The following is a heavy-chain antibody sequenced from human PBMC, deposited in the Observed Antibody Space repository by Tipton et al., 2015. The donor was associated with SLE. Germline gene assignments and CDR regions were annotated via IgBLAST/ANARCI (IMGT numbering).Heavy chain of an antibody. V-gene: IGHV1-8*03. Sequence: QVQLVQSGAEVKNPGASVKVSCKASGSTFTDYDVNWVRQATGQGLEWVGWMNPNVGNSGSAEKFQDRVTITTDTSITTVYMELSGLRSDDTAIYYCAIASARAGFFDYWGHGTLVTVSS. J-gene: IGHJ4*01. CDR1: GSTFTDYD. CDR3: AIASARAGFFDY. CDR2: MNPNVGNS. D-gene: IGHD6-13*01.